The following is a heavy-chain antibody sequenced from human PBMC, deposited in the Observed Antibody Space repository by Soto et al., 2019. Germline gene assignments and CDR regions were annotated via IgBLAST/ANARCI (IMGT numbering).Heavy chain of an antibody. CDR3: AKEFYGSGANFFDY. CDR1: GFTFSHYG. D-gene: IGHD3-10*01. V-gene: IGHV3-30*18. Sequence: GGSLRLSCAASGFTFSHYGMHWVRQAPGKGLDWVAVISYTGNTKYYADSVKGRFTISRDNSKDTLYLQIDSLRAEDTAVYYCAKEFYGSGANFFDYWGQGTLVTVSS. J-gene: IGHJ4*02. CDR2: ISYTGNTK.